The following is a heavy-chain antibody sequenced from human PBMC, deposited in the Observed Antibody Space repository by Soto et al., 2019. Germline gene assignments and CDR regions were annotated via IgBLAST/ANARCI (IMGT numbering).Heavy chain of an antibody. J-gene: IGHJ4*02. CDR2: INGDGSVI. V-gene: IGHV3-74*01. CDR1: GFTFRSSW. CDR3: VRDIR. Sequence: EVQLVESGGGLVQPGGSLRLSCAASGFTFRSSWMYWVRQTPGKGPVWVSCINGDGSVIYYADSVKGRFTISRDNARDTLYLQMNSLTTEASAVYYCVRDIRWGQGTLVSVSS.